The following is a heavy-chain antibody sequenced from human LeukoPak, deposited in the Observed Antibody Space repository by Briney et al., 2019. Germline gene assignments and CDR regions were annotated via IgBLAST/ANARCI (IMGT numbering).Heavy chain of an antibody. CDR2: TIPIFGTP. CDR3: ARGPHWDPHFDY. J-gene: IGHJ4*02. D-gene: IGHD7-27*01. V-gene: IGHV1-69*13. CDR1: GGTFSSYT. Sequence: VASVKVSCKTSGGTFSSYTISWVRQAPGQGLEWMGGTIPIFGTPHYAQKFQDRVTITADASTSTAYMELSSLRSEDTAVYYCARGPHWDPHFDYWGQGTLVTVSS.